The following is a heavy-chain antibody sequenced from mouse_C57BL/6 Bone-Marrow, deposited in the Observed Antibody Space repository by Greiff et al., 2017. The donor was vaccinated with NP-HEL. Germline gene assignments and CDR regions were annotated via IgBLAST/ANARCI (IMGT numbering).Heavy chain of an antibody. CDR3: AYGSSYEGAMDY. CDR1: GYTFTNYW. Sequence: VQLQQSGAELVRPGTSVKMSCKASGYTFTNYWIGWAQQRPGHGLEWIGDLYPGGGYTNYNEQFKGKAKLTAAKSSSTAYMQFSSLTSEDSAIYYCAYGSSYEGAMDYWGQGTSVTVSS. D-gene: IGHD1-1*01. J-gene: IGHJ4*01. CDR2: LYPGGGYT. V-gene: IGHV1-63*01.